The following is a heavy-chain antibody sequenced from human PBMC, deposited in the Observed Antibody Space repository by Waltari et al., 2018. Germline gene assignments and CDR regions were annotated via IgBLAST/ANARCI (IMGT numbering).Heavy chain of an antibody. J-gene: IGHJ5*02. CDR3: ARPVGNET. V-gene: IGHV3-53*01. Sequence: EVQLVESGGGLVQPGGSLRLSCPASGFSVSGVYMTWVRQAPGKGLQWVSIIYSGGSTYYADSVKGRFTIARDNSKNTVFLQMNSLRVDDTAVYYCARPVGNETWGQGTLVTVSS. D-gene: IGHD1-26*01. CDR1: GFSVSGVY. CDR2: IYSGGST.